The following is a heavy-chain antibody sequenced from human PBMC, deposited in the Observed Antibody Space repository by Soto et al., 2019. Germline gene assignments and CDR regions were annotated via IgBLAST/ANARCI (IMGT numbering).Heavy chain of an antibody. CDR1: GFSFSDYY. CDR3: ARDRGGYDRLYYYHGMDV. CDR2: ISSSSGST. V-gene: IGHV3-11*06. J-gene: IGHJ6*02. D-gene: IGHD5-12*01. Sequence: PGGSLRLSCAAHGFSFSDYYMSWIRQAPGKGLEYISYISSSSGSTNYADSVKGRFTISRDNAKNSLYLQMSSLRAEDTAVYYCARDRGGYDRLYYYHGMDVWGQGTTVTVSS.